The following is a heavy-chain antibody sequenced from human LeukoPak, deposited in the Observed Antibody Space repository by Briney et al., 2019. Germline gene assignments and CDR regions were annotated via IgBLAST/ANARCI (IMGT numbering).Heavy chain of an antibody. J-gene: IGHJ3*02. Sequence: GGSLRLSCAGSGFTFSSYWMSWVRQAPGKGLEWVANIKQDGTEKYYVDSVKGRFSISRDNAKNSLYLQMNSLRAEDTAVYYCARDEWGDAFDIWGQGTMVTVFS. CDR1: GFTFSSYW. CDR2: IKQDGTEK. CDR3: ARDEWGDAFDI. D-gene: IGHD1-26*01. V-gene: IGHV3-7*01.